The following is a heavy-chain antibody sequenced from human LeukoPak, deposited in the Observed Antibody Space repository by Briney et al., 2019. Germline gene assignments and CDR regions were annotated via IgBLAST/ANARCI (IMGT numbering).Heavy chain of an antibody. D-gene: IGHD2-15*01. V-gene: IGHV3-23*01. CDR1: GFTFDDYA. J-gene: IGHJ3*02. CDR2: FSSRDDST. CDR3: AKDGGANDAFDI. Sequence: PGGSLRLSCAASGFTFDDYAMHWVRQAPGKGLEWVSGFSSRDDSTYYADSVKGRFTISRDNSMNTLYLHMNSLRAEDTAVYYCAKDGGANDAFDIWGQGTMVTVSS.